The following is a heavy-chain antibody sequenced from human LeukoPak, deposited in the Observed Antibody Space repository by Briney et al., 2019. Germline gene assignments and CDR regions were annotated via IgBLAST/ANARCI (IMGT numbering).Heavy chain of an antibody. D-gene: IGHD6-13*01. J-gene: IGHJ4*02. V-gene: IGHV3-33*06. CDR3: AKAGGLIASTGIDF. CDR2: IWYDGKNQ. CDR1: GFTLINYA. Sequence: QPGGSLRLSCAASGFTLINYAMHWVRQAPGTGLEWVSAIWYDGKNQYYADSVKGRFTISRDNSKNTVYLQMDSLRAEDTAVYYCAKAGGLIASTGIDFWGQGTLVTVSS.